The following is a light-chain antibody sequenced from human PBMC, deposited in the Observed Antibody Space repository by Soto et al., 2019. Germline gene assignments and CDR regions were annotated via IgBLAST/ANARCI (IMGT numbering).Light chain of an antibody. V-gene: IGLV2-14*01. CDR1: SSDVGAYNY. CDR3: SSFTTSTTLV. Sequence: QSALTQPASVSGSPGQSITVSCTGTSSDVGAYNYDSWYQQHPAKAPKLMIYDVSNLPSGISNRFSGSKSGNTASLTISGLQAEDEADYYCSSFTTSTTLVFGTGTKLTVL. J-gene: IGLJ1*01. CDR2: DVS.